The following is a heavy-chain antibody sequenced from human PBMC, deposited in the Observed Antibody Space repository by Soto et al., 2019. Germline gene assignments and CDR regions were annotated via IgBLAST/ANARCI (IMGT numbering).Heavy chain of an antibody. CDR2: ISAYNGNT. V-gene: IGHV1-18*01. CDR1: GYTFTSYG. Sequence: ASVKVSCKASGYTFTSYGISWVRQAPGQGLEWMGWISAYNGNTNYAQKLQGRVTMTTDTSTSTAYMELRSLRSDDTAVYYCAIIAPSITIFGVASDAFDIRGQGTMVTVSS. D-gene: IGHD3-3*01. J-gene: IGHJ3*02. CDR3: AIIAPSITIFGVASDAFDI.